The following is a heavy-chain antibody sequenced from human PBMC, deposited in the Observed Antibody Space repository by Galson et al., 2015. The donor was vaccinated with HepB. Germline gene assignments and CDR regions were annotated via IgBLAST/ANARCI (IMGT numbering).Heavy chain of an antibody. Sequence: SLRLSCAASGFTFSSYGMHWVRQAPGKGLERVAFIRYDGSNKYYADSVKGRFTISRDNSKNTLYLQMNSLRAEDTAVYYCAKDPADIVATGYYYGMDVWGQGTTVTVSS. CDR3: AKDPADIVATGYYYGMDV. D-gene: IGHD5-12*01. V-gene: IGHV3-30*02. J-gene: IGHJ6*02. CDR2: IRYDGSNK. CDR1: GFTFSSYG.